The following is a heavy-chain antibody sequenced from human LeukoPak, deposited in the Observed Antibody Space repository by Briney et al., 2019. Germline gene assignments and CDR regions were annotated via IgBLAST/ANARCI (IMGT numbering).Heavy chain of an antibody. J-gene: IGHJ4*02. Sequence: GGTLRLSCVTSGFTFSNYGMHWVRQLPGKGLEWVAVISYDSEGDYHVDSVKGRFTISRDNSKNTLYLQMNSLRAEDTAVYYCAKEGYGYSSGWYYFDYWGQGTLVTVSS. CDR2: ISYDSEGD. D-gene: IGHD6-19*01. CDR1: GFTFSNYG. V-gene: IGHV3-30*18. CDR3: AKEGYGYSSGWYYFDY.